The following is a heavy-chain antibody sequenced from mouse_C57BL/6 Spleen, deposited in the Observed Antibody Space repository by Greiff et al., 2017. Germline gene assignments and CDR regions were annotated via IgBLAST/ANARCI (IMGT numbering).Heavy chain of an antibody. D-gene: IGHD1-1*01. Sequence: VQLQQSGAELVRPGASVKLSCTASGFNIKDDYMHWVKQRPEQGLEWIGWIDPENGDTECASKFQGKATITADTSSNTAYLQLSSLTSEDTAVYYCTTDYYGSSYLDYWGQGTTLTVSS. J-gene: IGHJ2*01. CDR3: TTDYYGSSYLDY. CDR1: GFNIKDDY. CDR2: IDPENGDT. V-gene: IGHV14-4*01.